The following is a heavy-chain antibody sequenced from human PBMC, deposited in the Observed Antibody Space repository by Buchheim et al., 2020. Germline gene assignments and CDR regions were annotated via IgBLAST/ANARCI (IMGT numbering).Heavy chain of an antibody. CDR2: INTNTGNP. Sequence: QEQLVQSGSELKKPGASVKVSCKASGYTFTSYAMNWVRQAPGQGLEWMGWINTNTGNPTYAQGFTGRFVFSFDTSFSTAYLQICSLKAEDTAVYYCAREPYSSGWYEHYGMDVWGQGTT. V-gene: IGHV7-4-1*01. CDR3: AREPYSSGWYEHYGMDV. J-gene: IGHJ6*02. CDR1: GYTFTSYA. D-gene: IGHD6-19*01.